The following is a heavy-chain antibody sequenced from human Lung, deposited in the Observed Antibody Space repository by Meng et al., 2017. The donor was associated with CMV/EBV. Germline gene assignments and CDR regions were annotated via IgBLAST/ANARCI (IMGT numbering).Heavy chain of an antibody. J-gene: IGHJ3*02. CDR2: IYSDGIST. D-gene: IGHD3-10*01. V-gene: IGHV3-74*01. Sequence: GSLKISCAVSGINFNTYWMHWVRQVPGKGLVWLSRIYSDGISTRYADSVKGRFTISRDNTKNTLYLQMHGLRAEDTAVYYCAREPGRGAFDIWGQGTMVTVSS. CDR1: GINFNTYW. CDR3: AREPGRGAFDI.